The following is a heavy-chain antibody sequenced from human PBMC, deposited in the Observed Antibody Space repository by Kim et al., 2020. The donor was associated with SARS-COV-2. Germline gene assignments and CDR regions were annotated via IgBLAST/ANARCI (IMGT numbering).Heavy chain of an antibody. CDR1: GYTFSSYG. CDR2: ISGHNGHT. Sequence: ASVKVSCKASGYTFSSYGVSWVRQAPGQGLEWMGWISGHNGHTKYTQKFQDRVTMTTDTSTSTAYMELKSLRSDDTAMYYCAKSLGTTRPGGDFDYWGQG. D-gene: IGHD1-7*01. CDR3: AKSLGTTRPGGDFDY. V-gene: IGHV1-18*01. J-gene: IGHJ4*02.